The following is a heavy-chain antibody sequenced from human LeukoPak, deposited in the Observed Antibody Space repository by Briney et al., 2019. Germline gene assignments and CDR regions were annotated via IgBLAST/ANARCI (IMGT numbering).Heavy chain of an antibody. CDR2: INPNSGGT. CDR3: VRGGGSGSYYFWFDP. Sequence: ASVTVSCKASGYTFTGYYMHWVRQAPGQRLEWVGWINPNSGGTNYAQKFQGWVTMTRDTSISTAYMELSRLRSDDTAVYYCVRGGGSGSYYFWFDPWGQGTLVTVSS. D-gene: IGHD3-10*01. CDR1: GYTFTGYY. V-gene: IGHV1-2*04. J-gene: IGHJ5*02.